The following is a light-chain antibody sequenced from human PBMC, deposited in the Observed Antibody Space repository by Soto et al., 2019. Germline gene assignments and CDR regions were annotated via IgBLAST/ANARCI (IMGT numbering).Light chain of an antibody. CDR2: DAS. J-gene: IGKJ4*01. Sequence: ETVLTQSPATLSLSPGERATLSCRASQSVSSYLIWYQQKPGQAPRLLIYDASNRATGIPARFNGSGSGTDFTLTISSLEPEEVAGYYCQQRSNWPLTFGGGTKVEIK. CDR1: QSVSSY. CDR3: QQRSNWPLT. V-gene: IGKV3-11*01.